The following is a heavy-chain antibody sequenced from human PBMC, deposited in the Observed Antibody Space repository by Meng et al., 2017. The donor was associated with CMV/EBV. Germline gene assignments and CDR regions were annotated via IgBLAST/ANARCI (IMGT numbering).Heavy chain of an antibody. V-gene: IGHV3-30-3*01. Sequence: SCAASGFTFSSYAMHWVRQAPGKGLEWVAVISYDGSNKYYADSVKGRFTISRDNSKNTLYLQMNSLRAEDTAVYYCCAEGAFDIWGQGTMVTVSS. J-gene: IGHJ3*02. CDR1: GFTFSSYA. CDR2: ISYDGSNK. CDR3: CAEGAFDI. D-gene: IGHD1-14*01.